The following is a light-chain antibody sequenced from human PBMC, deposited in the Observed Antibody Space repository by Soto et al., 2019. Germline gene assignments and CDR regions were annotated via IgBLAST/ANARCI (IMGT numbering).Light chain of an antibody. CDR3: QQYNNWPPLIT. CDR2: GAS. J-gene: IGKJ5*01. Sequence: EIVMTQSAATLSVSPGERATLSCRASQSVSSNLAWYQQKPGQAPRLLIYGASTRATGIPARFSGSGSGTEFTLTICSLQSEDFAVYYCQQYNNWPPLITFGQGTRLEIK. CDR1: QSVSSN. V-gene: IGKV3-15*01.